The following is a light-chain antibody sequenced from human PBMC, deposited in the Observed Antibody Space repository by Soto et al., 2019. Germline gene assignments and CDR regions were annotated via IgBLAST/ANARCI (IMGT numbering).Light chain of an antibody. CDR2: DAS. CDR1: QSVSIY. CDR3: QQRGNWPGA. Sequence: EIVLTQSPATLSLSPGERATLSCRASQSVSIYLAWYQQKPGQAPRLLISDASNRATGIPPRFSGSGSGTDFTLTISSLEPEDFAVYYCQQRGNWPGAFGQGTKVEIK. J-gene: IGKJ1*01. V-gene: IGKV3-11*01.